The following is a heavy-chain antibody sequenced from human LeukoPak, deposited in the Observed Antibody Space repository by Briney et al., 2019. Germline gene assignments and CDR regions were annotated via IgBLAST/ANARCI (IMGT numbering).Heavy chain of an antibody. CDR3: AKDIGSPSGSKAYYGMDV. J-gene: IGHJ6*02. CDR1: GFTFDDYA. V-gene: IGHV3-9*01. Sequence: GGSLRLSCAASGFTFDDYAMHWVQQAPGKGLEWVSGISWNSGSIGYADSVKGRFTISGDNAKNSLYLQMNSLRAEDTALYYCAKDIGSPSGSKAYYGMDVWGQGTTVTVSS. D-gene: IGHD1-26*01. CDR2: ISWNSGSI.